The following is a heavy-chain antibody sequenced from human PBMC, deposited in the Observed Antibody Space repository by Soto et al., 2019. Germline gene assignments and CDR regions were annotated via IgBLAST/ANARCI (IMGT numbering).Heavy chain of an antibody. Sequence: GSLRLSCSASGFIFSNHAMHWVRQAPGRGLEHVSAITSVGSSTYYGDSVKGRFTISRDNAKNTLYLQVSSLRAEDTAVYYCVAGTTGTTVRNWFDPWGQGTLVTVSS. J-gene: IGHJ5*02. CDR3: VAGTTGTTVRNWFDP. CDR1: GFIFSNHA. D-gene: IGHD1-1*01. V-gene: IGHV3-64D*08. CDR2: ITSVGSST.